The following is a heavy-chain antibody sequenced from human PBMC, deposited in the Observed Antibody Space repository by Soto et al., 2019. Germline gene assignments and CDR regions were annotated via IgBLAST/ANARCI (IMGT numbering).Heavy chain of an antibody. CDR2: IYSGGST. Sequence: PGGSLRLSCAASGFTVSSNYMSWVRQAPGKGLEWVSAIYSGGSTYYADSVKGRFTISRDNSKNTLYLQMNSLRAEDTAVYYCARNYYDSSGYYYGGAFDIWGQGTMVTVS. V-gene: IGHV3-66*01. J-gene: IGHJ3*02. CDR3: ARNYYDSSGYYYGGAFDI. D-gene: IGHD3-22*01. CDR1: GFTVSSNY.